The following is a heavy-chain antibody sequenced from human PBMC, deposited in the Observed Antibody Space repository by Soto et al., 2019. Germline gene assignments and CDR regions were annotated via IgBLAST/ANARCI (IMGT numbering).Heavy chain of an antibody. J-gene: IGHJ3*02. Sequence: QVQLVESGGGVVQPGRSLRLSCAASGFTFSHYAFHWVRQAPGKGLAWVAGISYDGGNEYYADSEKGRFTISRDSPKNTLYLQMNNLRPEDTAVYYCVKGGTTSAFSTFDIWDQGTVVTVSS. CDR3: VKGGTTSAFSTFDI. D-gene: IGHD1-1*01. CDR1: GFTFSHYA. V-gene: IGHV3-30*18. CDR2: ISYDGGNE.